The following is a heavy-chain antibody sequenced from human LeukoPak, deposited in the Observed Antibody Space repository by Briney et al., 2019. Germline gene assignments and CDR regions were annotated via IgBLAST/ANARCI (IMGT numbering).Heavy chain of an antibody. CDR1: GGTFSSYT. D-gene: IGHD2-15*01. V-gene: IGHV1-69*01. CDR2: IIPIFGTA. Sequence: GASVKVSCTASGGTFSSYTMNWVRPAPGQGLEWMGGIIPIFGTANYTHQFQGTVTITADDSTRTAYMELSSLRSQDTAIYYCARECSGGSCPPDAFDIWGQGTIVTVSS. J-gene: IGHJ3*02. CDR3: ARECSGGSCPPDAFDI.